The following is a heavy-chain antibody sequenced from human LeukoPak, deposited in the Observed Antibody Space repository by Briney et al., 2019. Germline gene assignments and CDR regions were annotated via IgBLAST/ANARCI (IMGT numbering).Heavy chain of an antibody. CDR2: ISYDGSNK. J-gene: IGHJ4*02. CDR1: GFTFSSYA. D-gene: IGHD5-24*01. Sequence: GRSLRLSCAASGFTFSSYAMHWVRQAPGKGLEWVAVISYDGSNKYYADSVKGRFTISRDNSKNTLYLQMNSLRAEDTAVYYCAKRRRDGYNYLDYWGQGTLVTVSS. CDR3: AKRRRDGYNYLDY. V-gene: IGHV3-30*04.